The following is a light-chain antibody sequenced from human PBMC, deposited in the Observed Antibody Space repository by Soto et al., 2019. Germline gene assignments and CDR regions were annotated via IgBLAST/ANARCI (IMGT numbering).Light chain of an antibody. V-gene: IGKV3-20*01. CDR3: QRYGSSPRT. Sequence: EIVLTQSPGTLSLSPGERATLSCRASQSVSNSYLAWYQQKPGQAPTLFIYGASTRATGIPDRFSGSGSGTDFTLTISRLEPEDFAVYYCQRYGSSPRTFGPGTKVELK. CDR1: QSVSNSY. CDR2: GAS. J-gene: IGKJ1*01.